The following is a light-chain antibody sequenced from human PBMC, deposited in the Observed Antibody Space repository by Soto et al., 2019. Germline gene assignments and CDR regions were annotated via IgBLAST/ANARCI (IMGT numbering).Light chain of an antibody. CDR3: QQYNSYPWT. V-gene: IGKV1-5*01. J-gene: IGKJ1*01. Sequence: DIQMTQSPSTLSASVGDRVTITCRARQSISSWLAWYQQKPGKAPKLLIYDASSLESGVPSRFSGSGSGTEFTLTISSLQPDDFATYYCQQYNSYPWTSGQGTKVEIK. CDR1: QSISSW. CDR2: DAS.